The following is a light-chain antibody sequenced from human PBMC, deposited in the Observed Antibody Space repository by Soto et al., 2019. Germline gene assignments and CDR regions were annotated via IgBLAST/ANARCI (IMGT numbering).Light chain of an antibody. V-gene: IGKV1-27*01. Sequence: DIQMTQSPSSLSASVGDRVTITCRASQGISNYLAWYQQKPGTVPKLLIYAASTLQSGVPSRFSGSGFGTEFTLNISSLQPEDVATYYCQKYSSAPFTFGPGTKVDIK. CDR3: QKYSSAPFT. J-gene: IGKJ3*01. CDR2: AAS. CDR1: QGISNY.